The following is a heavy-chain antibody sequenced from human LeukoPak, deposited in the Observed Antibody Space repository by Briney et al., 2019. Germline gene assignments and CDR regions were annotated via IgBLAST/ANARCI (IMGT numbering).Heavy chain of an antibody. Sequence: GGSLRLSCAASGFTFSSYSMNWVRQAPGKGLEWVSSISSSSSYIYYADSVKGRFTISRDNAKNSLYLQMNSLRAEDTAVYYCARDRVQNYDILTGPDLWGFDPWGQGTLVTVSS. CDR3: ARDRVQNYDILTGPDLWGFDP. D-gene: IGHD3-9*01. CDR2: ISSSSSYI. V-gene: IGHV3-21*01. J-gene: IGHJ5*02. CDR1: GFTFSSYS.